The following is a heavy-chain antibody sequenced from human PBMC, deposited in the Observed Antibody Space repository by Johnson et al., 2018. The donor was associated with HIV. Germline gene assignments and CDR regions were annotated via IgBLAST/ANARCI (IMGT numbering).Heavy chain of an antibody. D-gene: IGHD3-16*01. CDR1: GFTFSSCA. J-gene: IGHJ3*02. V-gene: IGHV3-30*04. CDR2: ISYDGINK. Sequence: QVQLVESGGGVVQPGRSLRLSCAASGFTFSSCAMHWVRQAPGKGLEWETIISYDGINKYYAESVKGRFTISRDISKDTLYLQMNSLRAEDTAVFYCARGALGDWVDACDIWGQGTMVTVSA. CDR3: ARGALGDWVDACDI.